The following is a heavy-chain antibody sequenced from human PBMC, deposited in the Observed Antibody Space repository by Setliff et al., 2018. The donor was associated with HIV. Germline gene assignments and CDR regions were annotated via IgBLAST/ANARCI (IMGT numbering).Heavy chain of an antibody. D-gene: IGHD2-15*01. J-gene: IGHJ4*02. CDR2: FYYNGDS. CDR1: GDSVNDRSYF. Sequence: SETLSLTCTVSGDSVNDRSYFWGWIRQPPGKGLEWIGTFYYNGDSRYNPSLESRVTMLIDMSKNQLSLKLSSVTAADTAVYFCARGPIRYSSGVRWFLGVESWYSGIDYWGQGTRVTVSS. CDR3: ARGPIRYSSGVRWFLGVESWYSGIDY. V-gene: IGHV4-39*07.